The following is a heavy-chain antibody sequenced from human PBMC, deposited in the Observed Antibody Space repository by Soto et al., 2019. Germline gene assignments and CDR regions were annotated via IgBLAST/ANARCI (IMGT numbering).Heavy chain of an antibody. CDR2: INHSGST. V-gene: IGHV4-34*01. J-gene: IGHJ4*02. CDR3: ARGRGIVLMVYARSLYYFDY. D-gene: IGHD2-8*01. CDR1: GGSFSGYY. Sequence: QVQLQQWGAGLLKPSETLSLTCAVYGGSFSGYYWSWIRQPPGKGLEWIGEINHSGSTNYNPSLKSRVTISVDTSKNQFSLKLSSVTAADTAVYYCARGRGIVLMVYARSLYYFDYWGQGTLVTVSS.